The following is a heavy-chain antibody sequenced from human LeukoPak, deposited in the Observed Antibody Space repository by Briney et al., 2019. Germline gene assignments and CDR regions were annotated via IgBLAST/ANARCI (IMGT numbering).Heavy chain of an antibody. V-gene: IGHV1-24*01. CDR1: GYTLTELS. CDR2: FDPEDGET. J-gene: IGHJ4*02. CDR3: AIPSGSLLPLDY. D-gene: IGHD1-26*01. Sequence: GASVKVPCKVSGYTLTELSMHWVRQAPGKGLEWMGGFDPEDGETIYAQKFQGRVTMTEDTSTDTAYMELSSLRSEDTAVYYCAIPSGSLLPLDYWGQGTLVTVSS.